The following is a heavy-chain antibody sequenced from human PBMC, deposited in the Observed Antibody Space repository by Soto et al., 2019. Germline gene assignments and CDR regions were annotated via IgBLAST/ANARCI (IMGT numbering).Heavy chain of an antibody. CDR2: TYYRSKWYS. D-gene: IGHD1-26*01. CDR1: GDSVSSNSAT. J-gene: IGHJ4*02. Sequence: PSQTLSLTCAISGDSVSSNSATWNWIRQCPSRGLEWLGRTYYRSKWYSDYAVSVKSRITINPDTSKNQFSLQLNSVTPEDTAVYYCARAAYCGSYREYFDYWGQGTLVTVSS. CDR3: ARAAYCGSYREYFDY. V-gene: IGHV6-1*01.